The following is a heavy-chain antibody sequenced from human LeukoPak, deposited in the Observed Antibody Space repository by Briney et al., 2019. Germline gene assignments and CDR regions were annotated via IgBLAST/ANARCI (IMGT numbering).Heavy chain of an antibody. CDR3: ASVDSSGWTGPFDY. V-gene: IGHV3-30*03. CDR1: GFTFSSYG. Sequence: GGSLRLSCAASGFTFSSYGMHWVRQAPGKGLEWVAVISYDGSNKYYADSVKGRFTISRDNSKNTLYLQMNSLRAEDTAVYYCASVDSSGWTGPFDYWGQGTLVTVSS. D-gene: IGHD6-19*01. CDR2: ISYDGSNK. J-gene: IGHJ4*02.